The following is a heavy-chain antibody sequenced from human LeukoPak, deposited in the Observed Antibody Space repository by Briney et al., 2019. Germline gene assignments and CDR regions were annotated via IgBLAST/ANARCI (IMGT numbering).Heavy chain of an antibody. J-gene: IGHJ5*02. V-gene: IGHV4-61*02. CDR1: GGSISSGSYY. Sequence: KPSETLSLTCTVSGGSISSGSYYWSWIRQPAGKGLEWIGRIYTSGSTNYNPSLKSRVTISVHTSKNQFSLKQSSVTAADTAVYYCASIYYDILTGYGWFDPWGQGTLVTVSS. CDR2: IYTSGST. CDR3: ASIYYDILTGYGWFDP. D-gene: IGHD3-9*01.